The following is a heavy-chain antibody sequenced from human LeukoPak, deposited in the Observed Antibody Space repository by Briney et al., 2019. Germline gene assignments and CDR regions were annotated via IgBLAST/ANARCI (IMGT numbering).Heavy chain of an antibody. Sequence: SETLSLTCTVSGGSISSGGYYWSWIRQHPGKGLEWIGYIHYSGSTYYNPSLKSRVTISVDTSKNQFSLKLRYVTAADTAVYYCARTYLTSARFDPWGQGTLVTVSS. D-gene: IGHD2/OR15-2a*01. V-gene: IGHV4-31*03. CDR1: GGSISSGGYY. J-gene: IGHJ5*02. CDR2: IHYSGST. CDR3: ARTYLTSARFDP.